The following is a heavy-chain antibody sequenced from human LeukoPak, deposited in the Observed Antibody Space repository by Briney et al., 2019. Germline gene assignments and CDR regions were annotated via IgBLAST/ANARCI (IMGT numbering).Heavy chain of an antibody. J-gene: IGHJ4*02. Sequence: GGSLRLSCAASGFTSSIYAMSWVRQAPGKGLQWVSSITSRGESTWSVDSVKGRFTITRDNSENTLYLQMHSLRAEDTAVYYCARDRPNYYGSDGHYYRRDGDYWGRGTLVSVSS. CDR3: ARDRPNYYGSDGHYYRRDGDY. CDR2: ITSRGEST. D-gene: IGHD3-22*01. V-gene: IGHV3-23*01. CDR1: GFTSSIYA.